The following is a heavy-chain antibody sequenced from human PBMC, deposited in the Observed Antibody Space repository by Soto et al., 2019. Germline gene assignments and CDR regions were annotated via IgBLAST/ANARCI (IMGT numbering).Heavy chain of an antibody. CDR3: AAGGGLPRYY. J-gene: IGHJ4*02. CDR2: IYHSGST. Sequence: QLQLQESGSGLVKPSQTLSLTCAVSGASISSGGYSWSWIRQPPGKGLEWIGYIYHSGSTYYNPSHKSRINITVDIFKNQFSLQLSSVTAADTAVYYCAAGGGLPRYYWCQGTLVTVSS. V-gene: IGHV4-30-2*01. CDR1: GASISSGGYS. D-gene: IGHD5-12*01.